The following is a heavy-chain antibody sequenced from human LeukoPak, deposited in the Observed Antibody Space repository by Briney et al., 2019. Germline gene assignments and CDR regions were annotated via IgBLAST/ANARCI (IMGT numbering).Heavy chain of an antibody. CDR1: GFTFSHYF. J-gene: IGHJ4*02. CDR2: ISSSSSYI. Sequence: GGSLRLSCAASGFTFSHYFMHWVRQAPGKGLEWVSSISSSSSYIYYADSVKGRFTISRDNAKNSLYLQMNSLRAEDTAVYYCARGSMYYYGSGSHAIFDYWGQGTLVTVS. CDR3: ARGSMYYYGSGSHAIFDY. D-gene: IGHD3-10*01. V-gene: IGHV3-21*01.